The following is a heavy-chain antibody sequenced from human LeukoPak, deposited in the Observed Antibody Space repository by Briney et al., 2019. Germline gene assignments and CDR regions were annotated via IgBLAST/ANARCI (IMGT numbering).Heavy chain of an antibody. Sequence: SETLSLTCAVYGGSFSGYYWSWIRQPPGKGLEWIGEINLSGSTNYNPSLKSRVTISVDTSKNQFSLKLSSVTAADTAVYYCARGGKWIQLWCFDYWGQGTLVTVSS. CDR2: INLSGST. J-gene: IGHJ4*02. D-gene: IGHD5-18*01. CDR1: GGSFSGYY. CDR3: ARGGKWIQLWCFDY. V-gene: IGHV4-34*01.